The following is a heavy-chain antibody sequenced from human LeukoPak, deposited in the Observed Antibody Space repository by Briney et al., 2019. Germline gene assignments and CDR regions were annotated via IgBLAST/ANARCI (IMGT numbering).Heavy chain of an antibody. J-gene: IGHJ4*01. CDR3: VKPTDLRFDS. CDR2: IKGDGSTI. CDR1: GFTFSTNW. D-gene: IGHD5-12*01. V-gene: IGHV3-74*01. Sequence: SGGSLRLSCAASGFTFSTNWMHWVRQAPGKGLVWVSRIKGDGSTINYADSVKGRFTISRDNAKNTLYLEMNSLRAEDTAVYYCVKPTDLRFDSWGHGTLVTVSS.